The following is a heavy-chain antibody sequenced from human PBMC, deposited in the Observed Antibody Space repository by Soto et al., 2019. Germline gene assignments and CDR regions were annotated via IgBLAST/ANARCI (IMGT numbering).Heavy chain of an antibody. J-gene: IGHJ5*02. CDR1: GGSINSSSYY. CDR2: IYYSGST. V-gene: IGHV4-39*01. CDR3: ARTPRDIVVVPAAINWFDP. D-gene: IGHD2-2*01. Sequence: SETLSLTCTVSGGSINSSSYYWGWIRQPPGKGLEWIGSIYYSGSTYYNPSLKSRVTISVDTSKNQFSLKLSSVTAADTAVYYCARTPRDIVVVPAAINWFDPWGQGTLVTVSS.